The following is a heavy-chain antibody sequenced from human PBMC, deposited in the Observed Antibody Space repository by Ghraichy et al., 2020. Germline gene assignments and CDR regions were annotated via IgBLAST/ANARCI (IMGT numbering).Heavy chain of an antibody. CDR1: GFPFRGYW. CDR2: IKQDGTEE. CDR3: AKNIVVAGKILYYYYGMDV. Sequence: GESLNISCAASGFPFRGYWMTWVRQAPGKGLEWVASIKQDGTEEKYLDSVKGRFTISRDNPKNSLYLQMNSLRAEDTAVYYSAKNIVVAGKILYYYYGMDVWGQGTTVTVSS. D-gene: IGHD6-19*01. V-gene: IGHV3-7*01. J-gene: IGHJ6*02.